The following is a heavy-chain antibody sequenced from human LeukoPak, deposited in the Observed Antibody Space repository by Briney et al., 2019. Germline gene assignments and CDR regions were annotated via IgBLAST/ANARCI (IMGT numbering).Heavy chain of an antibody. J-gene: IGHJ4*02. D-gene: IGHD3-16*01. V-gene: IGHV4-34*01. Sequence: SETLSLTCAVYGGSFSGYYWSWIRQPPGKGLEWIGEINHSGSTNYNPSLKSRVTISVDTSKNQFSLKPSSVTAADTAVYYCARGGYDYVWGSYGKAGPFDYWGQGTLVTVSS. CDR3: ARGGYDYVWGSYGKAGPFDY. CDR1: GGSFSGYY. CDR2: INHSGST.